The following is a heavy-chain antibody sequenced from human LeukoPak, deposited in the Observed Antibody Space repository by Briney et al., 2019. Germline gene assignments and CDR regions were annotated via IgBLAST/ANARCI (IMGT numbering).Heavy chain of an antibody. J-gene: IGHJ5*02. CDR1: GFTFSSYS. CDR2: ISSSSSTI. V-gene: IGHV3-48*04. CDR3: AKDRGKYYYDSSGYSDP. D-gene: IGHD3-22*01. Sequence: HPGGSLRLSCAASGFTFSSYSMNWVRQAPGKGLEWVSYISSSSSTIYYADSVKGRFTISRDNAKNSLYLQMNSLRAEDTAVYYCAKDRGKYYYDSSGYSDPWGQGTLVTVSS.